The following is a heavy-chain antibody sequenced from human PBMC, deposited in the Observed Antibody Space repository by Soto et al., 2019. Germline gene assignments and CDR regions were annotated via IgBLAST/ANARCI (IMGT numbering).Heavy chain of an antibody. CDR2: IYYSGSP. Sequence: QVQLQESGPGLVKPSQTLSLTCTVSGGSINSGGYYWSLIRQHPGKGLEWIGYIYYSGSPYYNPSLKSRVTISADTSKYQFSLKQSSVTSAVTDGYYFARVPAIWGPGTLVTVSS. V-gene: IGHV4-31*03. CDR1: GGSINSGGYY. J-gene: IGHJ4*02. CDR3: ARVPAI.